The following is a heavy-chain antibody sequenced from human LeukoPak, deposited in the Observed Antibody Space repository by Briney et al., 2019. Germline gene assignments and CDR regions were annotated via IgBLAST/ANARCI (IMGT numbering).Heavy chain of an antibody. CDR1: GGSICGYY. CDR3: AKGGYCSSTSCPPYYYMDV. V-gene: IGHV4-59*01. D-gene: IGHD2-2*03. J-gene: IGHJ6*03. CDR2: IYYSGST. Sequence: SETLSLTCTVSGGSICGYYWGCMRQPPGKGREWCGNIYYSGSTNYNPSLKCRVTISVDTSKNQFSLKLSSVTAADTAVYYCAKGGYCSSTSCPPYYYMDVWGKGTTVTVSS.